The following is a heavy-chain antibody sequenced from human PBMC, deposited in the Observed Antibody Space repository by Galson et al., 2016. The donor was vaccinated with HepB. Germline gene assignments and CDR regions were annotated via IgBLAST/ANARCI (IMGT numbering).Heavy chain of an antibody. CDR3: VKDRHYYDSTGYLGTFDI. CDR1: GLSISSYA. D-gene: IGHD3-22*01. Sequence: SLRLSCAASGLSISSYALHWVRQAPGKGLEYVSSISTNGRSSFYTDSVKGRFTISRDKSENTLHLQMSSLSAEDTAVYYCVKDRHYYDSTGYLGTFDIWGQGTLVTVSS. CDR2: ISTNGRSS. J-gene: IGHJ3*02. V-gene: IGHV3-64D*08.